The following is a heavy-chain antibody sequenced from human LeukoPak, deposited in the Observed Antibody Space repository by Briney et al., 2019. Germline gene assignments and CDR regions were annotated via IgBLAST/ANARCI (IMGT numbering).Heavy chain of an antibody. CDR2: ITGSGGNT. D-gene: IGHD6-13*01. CDR3: AKAASSSWPSYYYGMDV. V-gene: IGHV3-23*01. CDR1: GFIFSSYT. J-gene: IGHJ6*02. Sequence: GGSLRLSCAASGFIFSSYTMSWVRQAPGMGLEWVSVITGSGGNTYYADSVKGRFTISKDNSKNTVYLQMSSLRVDDTAVYYCAKAASSSWPSYYYGMDVWGQGTTVTVSS.